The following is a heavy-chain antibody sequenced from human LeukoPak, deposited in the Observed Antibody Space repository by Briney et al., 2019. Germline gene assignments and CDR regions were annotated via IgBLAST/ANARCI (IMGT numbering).Heavy chain of an antibody. CDR3: AREGPLIVLMVYAFDY. J-gene: IGHJ4*02. CDR1: GFTFSSYS. D-gene: IGHD2-8*01. V-gene: IGHV3-48*01. CDR2: ISSSSSTK. Sequence: GGSLRLSCAASGFTFSSYSMNWVRQAPGKGLEWVSYISSSSSTKYYADSVKGRFTISRDNAKNSLYLQMNSLRAEDTAVYYCAREGPLIVLMVYAFDYWGQGTLVTVSS.